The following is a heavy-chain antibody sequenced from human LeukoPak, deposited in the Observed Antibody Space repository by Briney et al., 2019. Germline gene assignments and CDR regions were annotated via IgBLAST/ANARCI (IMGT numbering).Heavy chain of an antibody. J-gene: IGHJ4*02. CDR1: GGSISSYY. CDR3: ARGLYYYDSSGYFYY. Sequence: SETLSLTCTVSGGSISSYYWSWIRQPPGKGLEWIGSIFYTGSTYCNPSLKSRVTISVDTSKNQFSLKLSSVTAADTAVYYCARGLYYYDSSGYFYYWGQGTLVTVSS. D-gene: IGHD3-22*01. V-gene: IGHV4-59*05. CDR2: IFYTGST.